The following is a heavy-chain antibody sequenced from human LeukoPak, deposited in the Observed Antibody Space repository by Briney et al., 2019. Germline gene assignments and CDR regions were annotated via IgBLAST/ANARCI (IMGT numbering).Heavy chain of an antibody. CDR3: AKKSCSSTSCYEDV. Sequence: GGSLRLSCAASGFTFISYAMSWVRQAPGKGLEWVSAISGSGDNTDYTDSVKGRFTISIDNSKNTLYLQMNSLRAEDTAVYYCAKKSCSSTSCYEDVWGKGTTVTVSS. V-gene: IGHV3-23*01. D-gene: IGHD2-2*01. J-gene: IGHJ6*04. CDR2: ISGSGDNT. CDR1: GFTFISYA.